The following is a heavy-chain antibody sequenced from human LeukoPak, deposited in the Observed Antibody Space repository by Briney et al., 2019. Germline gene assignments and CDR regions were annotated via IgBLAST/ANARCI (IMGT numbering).Heavy chain of an antibody. Sequence: PSETLSLTCTVSGGSISSSSYYWGWIRQPPGKGLEWIGSIYYSGSTYYNPSLKSRVTISVDTSKNQFSLKLSSVTAADTAVYYCARLRGGFEALSIAAAGHFDYWGQGTLVTVSS. V-gene: IGHV4-39*01. J-gene: IGHJ4*02. CDR2: IYYSGST. CDR3: ARLRGGFEALSIAAAGHFDY. CDR1: GGSISSSSYY. D-gene: IGHD6-13*01.